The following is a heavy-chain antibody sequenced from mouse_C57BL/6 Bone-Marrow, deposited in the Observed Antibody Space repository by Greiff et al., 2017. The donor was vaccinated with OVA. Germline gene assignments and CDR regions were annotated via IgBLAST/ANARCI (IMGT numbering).Heavy chain of an antibody. CDR2: IYPRSGNT. Sequence: VQLQQSGAELARPGASVKLSCKASGYTFTSYGISWVKQRTGQGLEWIGEIYPRSGNTYYNEKFKGKATLTADKSSSTAYMELRSLTSEVSAVYFCARGGPILYYYGSAWGYFDYWGQGTTLTVSS. CDR3: ARGGPILYYYGSAWGYFDY. CDR1: GYTFTSYG. V-gene: IGHV1-81*01. J-gene: IGHJ2*01. D-gene: IGHD1-1*01.